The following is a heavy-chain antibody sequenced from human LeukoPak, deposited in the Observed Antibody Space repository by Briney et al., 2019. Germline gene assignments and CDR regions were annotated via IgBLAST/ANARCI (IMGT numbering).Heavy chain of an antibody. CDR3: ARDKTRIFDV. CDR1: SGSISSYS. J-gene: IGHJ6*02. Sequence: KPSETLSLTCTVSSGSISSYSWNWIRQPAGKGLEWIGRLYTSGSTNYNPSLTSRVTMSVGTSKNQFSLKLSSVTAADTAVYYCARDKTRIFDVWGQGTTVTVSS. V-gene: IGHV4-4*07. CDR2: LYTSGST. D-gene: IGHD3-3*02.